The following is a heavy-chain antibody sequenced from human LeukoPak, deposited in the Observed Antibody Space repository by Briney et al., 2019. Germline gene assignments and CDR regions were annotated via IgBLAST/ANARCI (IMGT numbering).Heavy chain of an antibody. J-gene: IGHJ4*02. CDR3: ANLSAGAALDY. Sequence: PGGSLRLSCAPSGLTLGGYAMRWVRQAPGEGLEWVSALSGSGGTASYADSVKGRFTISRDNSKHTLYLQMTNLRAEDTAVYYCANLSAGAALDYGGQGTMVTVAS. CDR1: GLTLGGYA. D-gene: IGHD3-10*01. V-gene: IGHV3-23*01. CDR2: LSGSGGTA.